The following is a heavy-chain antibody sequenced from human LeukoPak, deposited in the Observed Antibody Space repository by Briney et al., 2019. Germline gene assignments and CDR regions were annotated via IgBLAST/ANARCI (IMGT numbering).Heavy chain of an antibody. CDR2: IYYSGST. V-gene: IGHV4-59*11. Sequence: SETLSLTCTVSGVSISTHYWIWMRQPPGKGLEWIGYIYYSGSTNYNPSLKSRVTISVDTSKNQFSLRLGSVTAADTAVYHCARASPRYCSGGTCYSTSLPFDYWGQGTLVTVSS. J-gene: IGHJ4*02. CDR1: GVSISTHY. CDR3: ARASPRYCSGGTCYSTSLPFDY. D-gene: IGHD2-15*01.